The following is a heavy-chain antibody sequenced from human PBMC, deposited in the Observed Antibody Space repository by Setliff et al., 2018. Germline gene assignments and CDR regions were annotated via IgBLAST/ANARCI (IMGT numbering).Heavy chain of an antibody. Sequence: PSETLSLTCTVSGGSISSGIYYWSWIRQPAGKGLEWIGHIYTSGSTNYNPSLKSRVTISVDTSKNQFSLKLSSVTAADTAVYYCARLYIVVVVAATPAWFDPWGQGTLVTVSS. J-gene: IGHJ5*02. CDR3: ARLYIVVVVAATPAWFDP. V-gene: IGHV4-61*09. D-gene: IGHD2-15*01. CDR2: IYTSGST. CDR1: GGSISSGIYY.